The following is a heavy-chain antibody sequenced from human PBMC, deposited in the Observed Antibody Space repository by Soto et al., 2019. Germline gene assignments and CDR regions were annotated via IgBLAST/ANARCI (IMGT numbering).Heavy chain of an antibody. D-gene: IGHD2-21*02. CDR1: GFIFRDYL. CDR3: ARGATRLQSMEVLEY. V-gene: IGHV3-30*03. CDR2: LSFDGTAE. J-gene: IGHJ4*02. Sequence: QVQLVESGGGVVQPGTSLRLSCKASGFIFRDYLIHWVRQAPGKGLEWLAVLSFDGTAEYYADSTRGRFTISRDIPKSTTYLVINNVRREDTAMYYWARGATRLQSMEVLEYWGQGTLVTVPS.